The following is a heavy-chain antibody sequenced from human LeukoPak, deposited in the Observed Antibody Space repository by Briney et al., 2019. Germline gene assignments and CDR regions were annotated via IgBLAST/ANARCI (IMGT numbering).Heavy chain of an antibody. J-gene: IGHJ6*03. D-gene: IGHD5-18*01. CDR3: ARAHTPLRSDYYYYLDV. CDR2: INYSGST. CDR1: GGSISSSSYY. V-gene: IGHV4-39*07. Sequence: LETLSLTCTVSGGSISSSSYYWGWIRQPPGQGLVWIGSINYSGSTYYNPSLKSRVTISVDTSKNQFSLKLSSVTASDTAVYYCARAHTPLRSDYYYYLDVWGKGTTVTVS.